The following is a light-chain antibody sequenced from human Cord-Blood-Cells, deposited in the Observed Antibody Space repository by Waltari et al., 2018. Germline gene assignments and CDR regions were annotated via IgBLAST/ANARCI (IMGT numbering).Light chain of an antibody. J-gene: IGKJ1*01. Sequence: DIVMTQTPLSLSVTPGHPASISCTPSQTLLHSDGTTYLYWYLQKPGQPPQLLIYEVSNRFSGVPDRFSGSESGTEFKQKISRVEAEDVGVYGGMQSIQLPPTFGQGTKVDIK. CDR3: MQSIQLPPT. CDR2: EVS. CDR1: QTLLHSDGTTY. V-gene: IGKV2D-29*01.